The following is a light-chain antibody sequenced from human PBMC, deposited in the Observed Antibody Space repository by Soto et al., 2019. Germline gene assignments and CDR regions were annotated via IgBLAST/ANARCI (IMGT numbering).Light chain of an antibody. J-gene: IGLJ1*01. Sequence: QTVVTQPPSASGTPGQRVTISCSGSSSNIGSTSVNWYQQLPGTAPKLLIYDDDKRPSGIPDRFSGSKSGTSATLGITGFQTGDEADYYCGSWDSSLSAYVFATGTKVTVL. V-gene: IGLV1-51*01. CDR1: SSNIGSTS. CDR2: DDD. CDR3: GSWDSSLSAYV.